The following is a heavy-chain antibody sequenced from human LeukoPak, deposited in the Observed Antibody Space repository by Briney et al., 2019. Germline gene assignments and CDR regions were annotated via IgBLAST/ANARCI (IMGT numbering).Heavy chain of an antibody. D-gene: IGHD3-22*01. CDR3: AKKRSSGYYDSGGYAIDAFDV. CDR2: IYPDDPDI. CDR1: GFRFANSW. J-gene: IGHJ3*01. Sequence: GESLKISCKGSGFRFANSWIGWVRQVPGKGLEWMGTIYPDDPDIRYSPSFQGQVTISGDKSFSTAYLQWSSLKASDTAMYFCAKKRSSGYYDSGGYAIDAFDVWGQGTMVTVSS. V-gene: IGHV5-51*01.